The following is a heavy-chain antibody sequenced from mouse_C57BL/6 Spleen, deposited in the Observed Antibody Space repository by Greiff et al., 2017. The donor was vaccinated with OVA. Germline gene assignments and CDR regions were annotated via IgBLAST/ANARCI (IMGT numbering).Heavy chain of an antibody. CDR2: IHPNSGST. V-gene: IGHV1-64*01. J-gene: IGHJ2*01. Sequence: QVQLQQSGAELVKPGASVKLSCKASGYTFTSYWMHWVKQRPGQGLEWIGMIHPNSGSTNYNEKFKSKATLTVDNTSSTAYMQLSSLTSADSAVYYCARGVARENYCFDYWGQGTTLTVSS. D-gene: IGHD1-1*02. CDR3: ARGVARENYCFDY. CDR1: GYTFTSYW.